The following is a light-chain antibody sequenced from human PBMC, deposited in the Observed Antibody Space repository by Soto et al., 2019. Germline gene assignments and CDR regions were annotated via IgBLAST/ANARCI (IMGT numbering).Light chain of an antibody. J-gene: IGKJ1*01. Sequence: DIVMTPSPDSLPVSLGERATINCKSSQSVLYSSNNKNYIAWYQQKPGQPPNLLIYWASTRESGVPDRFSGSGSGTDFTLTISSLQAADVAVYYCQQYYSTPQTFGQGTKVDIK. V-gene: IGKV4-1*01. CDR3: QQYYSTPQT. CDR1: QSVLYSSNNKNY. CDR2: WAS.